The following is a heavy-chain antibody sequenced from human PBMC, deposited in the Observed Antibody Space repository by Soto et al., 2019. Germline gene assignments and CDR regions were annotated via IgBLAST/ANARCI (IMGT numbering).Heavy chain of an antibody. D-gene: IGHD6-6*01. CDR2: INHSGST. V-gene: IGHV4-34*01. Sequence: SETLSLTCAVYGGSFSGYYWSWIRQPPGKGLEWIGEINHSGSTNYNPSLKSRVTISVDTSKNQFSLKLSSVTAADTAVYYCARVVRDHDFDYWGQGTLVTVSS. CDR3: ARVVRDHDFDY. CDR1: GGSFSGYY. J-gene: IGHJ4*02.